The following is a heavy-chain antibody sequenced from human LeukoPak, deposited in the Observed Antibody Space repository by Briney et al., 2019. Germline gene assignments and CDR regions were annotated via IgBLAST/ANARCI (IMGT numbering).Heavy chain of an antibody. D-gene: IGHD6-6*01. CDR2: IYHSGNI. Sequence: PSQTLSLTCAVSGGSISSGGYSWSWIRQPPGKGLEWIGFIYHSGNIYYNPSLKSRVTISVDRSKNQFSLNLSSVTAADTAVYYCARAGQLRRGEYYFDYWGQGTLVTVSS. CDR3: ARAGQLRRGEYYFDY. J-gene: IGHJ4*02. V-gene: IGHV4-30-2*01. CDR1: GGSISSGGYS.